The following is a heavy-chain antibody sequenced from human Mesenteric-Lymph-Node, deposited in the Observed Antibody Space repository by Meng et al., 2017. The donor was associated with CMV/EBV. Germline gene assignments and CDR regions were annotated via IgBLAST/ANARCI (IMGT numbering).Heavy chain of an antibody. J-gene: IGHJ4*02. D-gene: IGHD1-26*01. CDR3: ARVGAAHFDY. CDR1: GGSISSYY. Sequence: SETLSLTCTVSGGSISSYYWSWIRQPPGKGLEWIGYIYYSGSTHYNPSLKSRVTISVDTSKNQFSLKLSSVTAADTAVYYCARVGAAHFDYWGQGTLVTVSS. CDR2: IYYSGST. V-gene: IGHV4-59*01.